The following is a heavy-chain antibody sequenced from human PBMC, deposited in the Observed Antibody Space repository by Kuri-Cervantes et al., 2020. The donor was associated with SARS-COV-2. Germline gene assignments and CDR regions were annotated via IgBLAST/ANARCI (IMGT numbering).Heavy chain of an antibody. J-gene: IGHJ6*02. V-gene: IGHV1-2*04. CDR2: IKPNSGST. CDR3: ARGMVRGLIQSYYYGMDV. D-gene: IGHD3-10*01. CDR1: GYTFSDYY. Sequence: ASVKDSCKPSGYTFSDYYMYWVRPAPGQGHKSMGWIKPNSGSTNYAQKFQGWVTMTSDKSSTDYMELSRLRSDDTAVYYCARGMVRGLIQSYYYGMDVWGQGTTVTVSS.